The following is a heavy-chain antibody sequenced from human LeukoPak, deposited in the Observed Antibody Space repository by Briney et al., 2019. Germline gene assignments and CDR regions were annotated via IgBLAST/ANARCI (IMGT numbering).Heavy chain of an antibody. CDR3: ARGYSDDPFDY. D-gene: IGHD2-15*01. V-gene: IGHV3-30-3*01. CDR2: ISYDGSNK. CDR1: GFTFSSYA. Sequence: GGSLRLSCAASGFTFSSYAMHWVRQAPGKGLEWVAVISYDGSNKYYADSVKGRFTISRDNAKNSLYLQMNSLRAEDTAVYYCARGYSDDPFDYWGQGTLVTVSS. J-gene: IGHJ4*02.